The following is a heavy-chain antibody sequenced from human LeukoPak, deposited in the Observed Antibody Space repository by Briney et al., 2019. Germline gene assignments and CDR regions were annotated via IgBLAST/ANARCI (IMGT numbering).Heavy chain of an antibody. Sequence: GGSLRLSCAASGFTFSSYGMHWVRQAPGKGLEWAAFIRYDGSNKYYADSVKGRFTISRDNSKNTLYLQMNSLRAEDTAVYYCAKDLEYCSSTSCYPNWFDPWGQGTLVTVSS. CDR2: IRYDGSNK. V-gene: IGHV3-30*02. D-gene: IGHD2-2*01. CDR3: AKDLEYCSSTSCYPNWFDP. J-gene: IGHJ5*02. CDR1: GFTFSSYG.